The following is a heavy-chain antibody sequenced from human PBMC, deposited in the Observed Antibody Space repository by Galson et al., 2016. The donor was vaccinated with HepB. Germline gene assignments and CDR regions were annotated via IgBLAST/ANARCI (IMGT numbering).Heavy chain of an antibody. CDR1: GFTFRNHA. CDR3: AKAAEREAAVPDS. D-gene: IGHD6-13*01. V-gene: IGHV3-23*01. CDR2: ISDSGVTT. J-gene: IGHJ4*02. Sequence: SLRLSCAASGFTFRNHAMSWVRQAPRKGLEWVSAISDSGVTTYYADSVKGRFAISRDNSKNTLYLQMNTLRAVDTAVYYCAKAAEREAAVPDSWGQGTLVTVSS.